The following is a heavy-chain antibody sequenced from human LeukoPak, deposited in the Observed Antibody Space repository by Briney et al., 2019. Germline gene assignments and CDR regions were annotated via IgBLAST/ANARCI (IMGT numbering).Heavy chain of an antibody. V-gene: IGHV3-30*02. CDR2: IRYEGRNK. CDR3: AKEIWPTVTTPGHTHFDY. CDR1: GFTFSSYA. D-gene: IGHD4-17*01. J-gene: IGHJ4*02. Sequence: QPGGSLRLSCAASGFTFSSYAMHWARQAPGKGLEWVAFIRYEGRNKYYADSVKGRFTISRDNSKNTLCLQMNSLRAEDTAVYYCAKEIWPTVTTPGHTHFDYWGQGTLVTVSS.